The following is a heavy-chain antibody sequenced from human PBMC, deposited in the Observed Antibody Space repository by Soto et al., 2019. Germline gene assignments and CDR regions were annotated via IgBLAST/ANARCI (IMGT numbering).Heavy chain of an antibody. CDR1: GDSVSSNSAA. CDR3: ARAEQQLVYNWFEP. CDR2: TYYRPKWYN. V-gene: IGHV6-1*01. Sequence: PSQTLSLTCAISGDSVSSNSAAWNWIRQSPSRGLEWLGRTYYRPKWYNDYAVSVKSRITINPDTSKNQFSLQLNSVTPEDTAVYYCARAEQQLVYNWFEPWGQGTLVTVSS. D-gene: IGHD6-13*01. J-gene: IGHJ5*02.